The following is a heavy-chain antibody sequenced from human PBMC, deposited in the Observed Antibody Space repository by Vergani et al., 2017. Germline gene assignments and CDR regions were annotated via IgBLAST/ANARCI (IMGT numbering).Heavy chain of an antibody. CDR2: IKQDGSEK. CDR1: GFTFSSYW. D-gene: IGHD6-13*01. V-gene: IGHV3-7*01. J-gene: IGHJ4*02. CDR3: ARLEFFIAAAGTLVPPSVPDY. Sequence: EVQLVESGGGLVQPGGSLRLSCAASGFTFSSYWMSWVRQAPGKGLEWVANIKQDGSEKYYVDSVKGRFTISRDNAKNSLYLQMNSLRAEDTAVYYCARLEFFIAAAGTLVPPSVPDYWGQGTLVTVSS.